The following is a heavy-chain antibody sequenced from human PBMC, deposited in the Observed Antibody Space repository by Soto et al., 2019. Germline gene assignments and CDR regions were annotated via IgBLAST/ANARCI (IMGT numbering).Heavy chain of an antibody. CDR2: VHYRGTT. Sequence: QMQLQESAPGLVRPSQTLSLSCTVSGGSIRDDEYYWSWVRQTPGKGLQWIGFVHYRGTTYYNPSLRGRSALSLDMPKNEFFLGLKSVTDADEAIYYWARVPWGAAYTLASGRMFDLWGQGTLVAASS. V-gene: IGHV4-30-4*01. CDR1: GGSIRDDEYY. J-gene: IGHJ5*02. CDR3: ARVPWGAAYTLASGRMFDL. D-gene: IGHD2-2*02.